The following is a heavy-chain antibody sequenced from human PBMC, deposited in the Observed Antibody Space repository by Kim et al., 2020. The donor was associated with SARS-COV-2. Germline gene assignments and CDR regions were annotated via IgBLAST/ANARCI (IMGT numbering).Heavy chain of an antibody. CDR1: GGTFSSYA. J-gene: IGHJ4*02. V-gene: IGHV1-69*13. D-gene: IGHD3-22*01. Sequence: SVKVSCKASGGTFSSYAISWVRQAPGQGLEWMGGIIPIFGTANYAQKFQGRVTITADESTSTAYMELSSLRSEDTAVYYCARDGRAWGYYDSSGYYFDYWGQGTLVTVSS. CDR3: ARDGRAWGYYDSSGYYFDY. CDR2: IIPIFGTA.